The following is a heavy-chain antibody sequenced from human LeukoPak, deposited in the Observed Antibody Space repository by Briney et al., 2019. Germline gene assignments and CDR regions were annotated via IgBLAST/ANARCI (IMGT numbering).Heavy chain of an antibody. CDR2: ISSTSGYI. Sequence: GGSLRLSCAPSGLSFSSYTIHWVRQAPGKGLEWVSSISSTSGYIHYADSVKGRFSISRDNAKNLVHLEMDILRAEDTAVYYCARDGVYGSSSSWYFDYWGQGTLVTVSS. J-gene: IGHJ4*02. CDR3: ARDGVYGSSSSWYFDY. V-gene: IGHV3-21*01. D-gene: IGHD6-13*01. CDR1: GLSFSSYT.